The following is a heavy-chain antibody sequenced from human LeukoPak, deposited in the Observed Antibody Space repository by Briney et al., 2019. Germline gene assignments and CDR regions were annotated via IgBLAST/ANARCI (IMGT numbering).Heavy chain of an antibody. CDR2: ISGSGGGT. D-gene: IGHD6-25*01. Sequence: PGGSLRLSCAASGFTFSSYAMSWVRHTSGKGLQWLSAISGSGGGTNNADSVKGRFTISRDNSKNILYLQMNSLGAEDTAIYCCTKASATVWPNYFDSWGQGTLVTVSS. V-gene: IGHV3-23*01. CDR3: TKASATVWPNYFDS. CDR1: GFTFSSYA. J-gene: IGHJ4*02.